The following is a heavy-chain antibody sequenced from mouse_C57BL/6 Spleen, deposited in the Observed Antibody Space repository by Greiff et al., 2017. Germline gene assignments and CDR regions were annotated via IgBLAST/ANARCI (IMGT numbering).Heavy chain of an antibody. CDR3: ARETTVVRWYFDV. D-gene: IGHD1-1*01. V-gene: IGHV1-82*01. CDR1: GYAFSSSW. J-gene: IGHJ1*03. CDR2: IYPGDGDT. Sequence: QVQLQQSGPELVKPGASVKISCKASGYAFSSSWMNWVKQRPGKGLEWIGRIYPGDGDTNYNGKFKGKATLTADKSSSTAYMQLSSLTSEDSAVYFGARETTVVRWYFDVWGTGTTVTVSS.